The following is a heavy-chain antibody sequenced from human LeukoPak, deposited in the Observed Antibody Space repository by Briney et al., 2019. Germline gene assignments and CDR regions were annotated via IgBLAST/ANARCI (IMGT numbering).Heavy chain of an antibody. CDR1: GGSLSPYY. CDR3: ASGQGYFDY. V-gene: IGHV4-59*08. Sequence: SETLSLTCTVSGGSLSPYYWTWIRQPPGKGLEWIGYIYHTGTTRYNPSLNSRVTISVETSKNQFSLRLNSVTAADTAVYYCASGQGYFDYWGQGTLVTVSS. CDR2: IYHTGTT. J-gene: IGHJ4*02. D-gene: IGHD3/OR15-3a*01.